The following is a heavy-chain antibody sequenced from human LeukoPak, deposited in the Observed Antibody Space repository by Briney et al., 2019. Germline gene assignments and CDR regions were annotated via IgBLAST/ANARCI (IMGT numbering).Heavy chain of an antibody. J-gene: IGHJ6*01. V-gene: IGHV4-59*08. CDR3: ARRGDSGFFYAMDV. D-gene: IGHD2-21*01. Sequence: SETLSLTCTVSGGSTTSSYWSWIRQPPGRGLEWIGYIYYSGSINYNPSLKSRATISLDTSKNQFSLKLSSVTAADTAVYYCARRGDSGFFYAMDVWGQGTTVTVSS. CDR1: GGSTTSSY. CDR2: IYYSGSI.